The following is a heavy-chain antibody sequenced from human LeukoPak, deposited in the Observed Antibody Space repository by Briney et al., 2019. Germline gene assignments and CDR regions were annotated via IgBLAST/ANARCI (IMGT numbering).Heavy chain of an antibody. D-gene: IGHD1-7*01. CDR1: GFTFSSYS. Sequence: GGSLRLSCAASGFTFSSYSMNWVRQAPGKGLEWISYISSSGSTINYADSVKGRFTISSDSAKNSLYLQMNSLRDEDTAVYYCARTGTTFDYWGQGTLVTVSS. V-gene: IGHV3-48*02. CDR2: ISSSGSTI. J-gene: IGHJ4*02. CDR3: ARTGTTFDY.